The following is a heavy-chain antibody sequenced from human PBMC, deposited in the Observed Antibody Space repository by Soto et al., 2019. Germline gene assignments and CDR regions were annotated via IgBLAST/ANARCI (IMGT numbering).Heavy chain of an antibody. CDR3: AWFRRSRGYYYGMDV. V-gene: IGHV1-8*01. CDR1: GYTFTSYD. CDR2: MNPNSGNT. Sequence: GTSLKFSCKASGYTFTSYDINWVRQANGQGLEWMGWMNPNSGNTGYAQKFQGRVTMTRNTSISTAYMELSSLRSEDTAVYYCAWFRRSRGYYYGMDVWGQGTTVTVSS. J-gene: IGHJ6*02. D-gene: IGHD6-13*01.